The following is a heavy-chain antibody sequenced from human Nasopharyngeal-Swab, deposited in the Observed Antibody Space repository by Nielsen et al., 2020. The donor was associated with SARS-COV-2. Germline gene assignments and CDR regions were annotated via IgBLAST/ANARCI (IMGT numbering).Heavy chain of an antibody. V-gene: IGHV3-73*01. CDR3: TTDFYFDY. CDR1: GFVFRASA. Sequence: GESLKISCAASGFVFRASAMHWVRQASGKGLEWLGRIGDKDHNYATTYGASVKGRFTISRDDSKNMAFLQMDSLKTEDMALYYCTTDFYFDYWGQGTLVTVSS. CDR2: IGDKDHNYAT. J-gene: IGHJ4*02.